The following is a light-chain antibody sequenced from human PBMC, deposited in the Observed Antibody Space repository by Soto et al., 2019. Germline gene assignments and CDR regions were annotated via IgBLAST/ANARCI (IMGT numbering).Light chain of an antibody. CDR3: QQYGGSPFT. Sequence: EIVLTQSPGTLSLSPGERATLSCRASQSVTSNYLAWYQQKPGQAPRLLIYGASNRATGIPDRFSGSGSGTDFTLTISRLEPEDFAVYYCQQYGGSPFTFGGGTKVEIK. V-gene: IGKV3-20*01. J-gene: IGKJ4*01. CDR1: QSVTSNY. CDR2: GAS.